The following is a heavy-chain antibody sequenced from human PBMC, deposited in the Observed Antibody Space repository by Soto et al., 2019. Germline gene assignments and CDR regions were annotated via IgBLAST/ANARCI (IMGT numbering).Heavy chain of an antibody. D-gene: IGHD2-2*01. Sequence: ASVKVSCKASGYTFTSYDINWVRQAPGQGLEWMGWWNPEWSNTGYAQKFQGRITLTRDTSITTAYMELTSLTSEDTAVYFCARFVRHQLPTIDFWGQGTLVTVSS. V-gene: IGHV1-8*01. CDR1: GYTFTSYD. J-gene: IGHJ4*02. CDR3: ARFVRHQLPTIDF. CDR2: WNPEWSNT.